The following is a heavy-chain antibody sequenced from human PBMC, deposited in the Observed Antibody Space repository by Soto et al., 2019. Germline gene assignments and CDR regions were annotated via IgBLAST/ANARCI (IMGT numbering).Heavy chain of an antibody. CDR2: IVGGSGNT. Sequence: ASVKVPCKGSGFTCSTYTVQWGRQARGQPLEWLGWIVGGSGNTIYAQNFQERVTFTRDESTSTAYMELSSLRFEDTGVYYCAAGDYHDTSGYSSDYWGQGTLVTSPQ. V-gene: IGHV1-58*01. CDR1: GFTCSTYT. CDR3: AAGDYHDTSGYSSDY. J-gene: IGHJ4*02. D-gene: IGHD3-3*01.